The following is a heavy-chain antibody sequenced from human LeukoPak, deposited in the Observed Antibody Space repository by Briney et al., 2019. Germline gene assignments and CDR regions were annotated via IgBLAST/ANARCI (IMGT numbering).Heavy chain of an antibody. CDR2: IHYRGST. J-gene: IGHJ4*02. V-gene: IGHV4-59*01. CDR3: ARSVLGYSYGLHIDY. Sequence: SETLSLTCTVSGGSISSYYWSWIRQSPGEGLEWIGYIHYRGSTNYNPSLKSRVTISVDTYKNQFSLKLSSLTAADTAVYYCARSVLGYSYGLHIDYWGQGTLVTVSS. CDR1: GGSISSYY. D-gene: IGHD5-18*01.